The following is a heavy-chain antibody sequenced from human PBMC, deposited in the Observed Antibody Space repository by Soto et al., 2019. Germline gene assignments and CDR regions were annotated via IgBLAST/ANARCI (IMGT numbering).Heavy chain of an antibody. V-gene: IGHV4-30-4*01. CDR1: GGSISSGDYY. D-gene: IGHD3-16*01. J-gene: IGHJ4*02. Sequence: SETLSLTCTISGGSISSGDYYWSWIRQPPGKGLEWTGYIYYSGSTYYNPSLKSRVTISVDTSKNQFSLKLSSVTAADTAVYYCARSPVLGTFDYWGQGTLVTVSS. CDR3: ARSPVLGTFDY. CDR2: IYYSGST.